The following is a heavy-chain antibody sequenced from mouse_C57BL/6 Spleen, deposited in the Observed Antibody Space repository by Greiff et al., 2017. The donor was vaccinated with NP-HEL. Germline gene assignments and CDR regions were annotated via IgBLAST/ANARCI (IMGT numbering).Heavy chain of an antibody. CDR1: GYTFTDYY. V-gene: IGHV1-26*01. J-gene: IGHJ1*03. CDR2: INPNNGGT. CDR3: ANIYYDYDVRYFDV. D-gene: IGHD2-4*01. Sequence: EVQLKESGPELVKPGASVKISCKASGYTFTDYYMNWVKQSHGKSLEWIGDINPNNGGTSYNQKFKGKATLTVDKSSSTAYMELRSLTSEDSAVYYCANIYYDYDVRYFDVWGTGTTVTVSS.